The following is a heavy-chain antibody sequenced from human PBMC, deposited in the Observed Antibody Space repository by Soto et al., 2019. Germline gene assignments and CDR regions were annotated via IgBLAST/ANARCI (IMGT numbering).Heavy chain of an antibody. V-gene: IGHV1-46*03. Sequence: QVQLVQSGAEVKKPGASVKVSCKASGYTFTSYYMHWVRQAPGQGLEWMGIINPSGGSTSYAQKFQGRVTMTRDTSTSTVYMELSSLRSEDTAVYYCARDGEDIVVVPAASTSNWFDPWAREPWSPSPQ. D-gene: IGHD2-2*01. J-gene: IGHJ5*02. CDR1: GYTFTSYY. CDR2: INPSGGST. CDR3: ARDGEDIVVVPAASTSNWFDP.